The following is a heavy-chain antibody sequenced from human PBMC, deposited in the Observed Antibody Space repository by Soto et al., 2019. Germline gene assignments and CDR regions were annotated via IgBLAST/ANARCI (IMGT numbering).Heavy chain of an antibody. CDR1: GFTFSDYY. CDR3: ARVDVLRYFDWLSDYYYGMDV. J-gene: IGHJ6*02. Sequence: GSLRLSCAASGFTFSDYYMSWIRQAPGKGLEWVSYISSSGSTIYYADSVKGRFTISRDNAKNSLYLQMNSLRAEDTAVYYCARVDVLRYFDWLSDYYYGMDVWGQGTTVTVSS. V-gene: IGHV3-11*04. D-gene: IGHD3-9*01. CDR2: ISSSGSTI.